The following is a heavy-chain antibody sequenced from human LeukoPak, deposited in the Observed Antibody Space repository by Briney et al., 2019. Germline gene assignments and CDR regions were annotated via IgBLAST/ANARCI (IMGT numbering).Heavy chain of an antibody. CDR3: ARGLASGYPPIPFDY. D-gene: IGHD3-3*01. V-gene: IGHV4-34*12. CDR2: IIDTGST. J-gene: IGHJ4*02. Sequence: SETLSLTCAVYDGSFSGYYWTWIRQPPGKGLEWIGEIIDTGSTKYNSSLKSRVTISVDTSKNQFSLSLDSVTAADTAVYYCARGLASGYPPIPFDYWGQGTLVTVSS. CDR1: DGSFSGYY.